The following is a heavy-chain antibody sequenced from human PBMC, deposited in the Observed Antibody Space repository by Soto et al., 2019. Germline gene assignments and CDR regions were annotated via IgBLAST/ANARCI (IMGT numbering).Heavy chain of an antibody. J-gene: IGHJ3*02. CDR1: DFTVSNAW. CDR2: IKSKTDGGTR. D-gene: IGHD6-19*01. V-gene: IGHV3-15*01. CDR3: TTASTRIAVAGFASDACEI. Sequence: GSLRLCPAAPDFTVSNAWISWVRQAPGGGLEGVSRIKSKTDGGTRDYAAPVKGRFTISRDDSKNTLYLQMNSLKTEDTAVYYCTTASTRIAVAGFASDACEIWGQGTMVTVSS.